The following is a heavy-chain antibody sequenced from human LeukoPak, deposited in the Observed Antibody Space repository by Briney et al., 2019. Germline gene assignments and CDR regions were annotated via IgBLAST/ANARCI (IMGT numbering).Heavy chain of an antibody. CDR1: GGSIGSGDYY. V-gene: IGHV4-30-4*01. CDR2: IYYSGST. D-gene: IGHD4-23*01. Sequence: SQTLSLTCTVSGGSIGSGDYYWSWIRQPPGKGLEWIGYIYYSGSTYYNPSLKSRVTISVDTSKNQFSLKLSSVTAADTAVYYCARGRTDVDYGGELFDYWGQGTLVTVSS. J-gene: IGHJ4*02. CDR3: ARGRTDVDYGGELFDY.